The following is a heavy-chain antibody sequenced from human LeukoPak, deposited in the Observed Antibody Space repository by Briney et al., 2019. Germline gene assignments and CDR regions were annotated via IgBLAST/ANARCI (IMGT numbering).Heavy chain of an antibody. V-gene: IGHV3-23*01. D-gene: IGHD6-19*01. CDR3: TKDDSTSGWPVGAFDI. CDR2: ISGSGGST. CDR1: GFTFSSYA. Sequence: GGSLRLSCAASGFTFSSYAMSWVRKAPGKGLEWVSAISGSGGSTYYADSVKGRFTISRDNSKNTLYLQMNSLRAEDTAVYYCTKDDSTSGWPVGAFDIWGQGTMVTVSS. J-gene: IGHJ3*02.